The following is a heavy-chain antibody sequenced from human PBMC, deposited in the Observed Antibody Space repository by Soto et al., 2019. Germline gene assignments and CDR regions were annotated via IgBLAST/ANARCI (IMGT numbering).Heavy chain of an antibody. CDR2: IIPVLGTP. J-gene: IGHJ6*02. V-gene: IGHV1-69*12. CDR3: ARGDATKIVVTTYYAMDV. CDR1: GGSLSNFV. D-gene: IGHD3-22*01. Sequence: QVQLVQSGAEVKKPGSSVKVSCTASGGSLSNFVISWVLQAPGQGLEWMGAIIPVLGTPNYAQKFQDRVTINADESTTTVYMEVRSLTSAATAVYDCARGDATKIVVTTYYAMDVWGQGTTVTVSS.